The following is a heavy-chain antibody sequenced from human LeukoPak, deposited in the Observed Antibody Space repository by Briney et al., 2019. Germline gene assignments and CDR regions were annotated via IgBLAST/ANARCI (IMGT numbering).Heavy chain of an antibody. CDR3: ARARGTSGWLPDFGY. Sequence: GGSLRLSCAASGFTFSSCSMNWVRQAPGKGLEWVSSISSSSSYIYYADSVKGRFTISRDNAKNSLYLQMNSLRAEDTAVYYCARARGTSGWLPDFGYWGQGTLVTVSS. CDR2: ISSSSSYI. D-gene: IGHD6-19*01. J-gene: IGHJ4*02. CDR1: GFTFSSCS. V-gene: IGHV3-21*01.